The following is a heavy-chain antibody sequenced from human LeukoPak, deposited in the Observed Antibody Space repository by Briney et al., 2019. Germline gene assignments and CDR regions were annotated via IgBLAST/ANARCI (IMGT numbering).Heavy chain of an antibody. Sequence: GASVKVSCKASGYTFTSYDINWVRQATGQGLEWMGWMNPNSGNTGYAQKFQGRVTMTRDTSISTAYMELSSLRSEDTAVYYCAIHQGVRGVPTLRVFDYAFDIWGQGTMVTVSS. CDR3: AIHQGVRGVPTLRVFDYAFDI. V-gene: IGHV1-8*01. CDR2: MNPNSGNT. J-gene: IGHJ3*02. CDR1: GYTFTSYD. D-gene: IGHD3-10*01.